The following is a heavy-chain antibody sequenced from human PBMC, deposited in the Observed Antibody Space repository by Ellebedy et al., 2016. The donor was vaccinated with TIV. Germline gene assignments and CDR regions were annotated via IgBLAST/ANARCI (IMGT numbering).Heavy chain of an antibody. Sequence: GESLKISXTASGFTFSTYSMNWVRQAPGKGLEWLAYIHLTGTTIYYAESVEGRFAISRDNAKNSLYLQMNSLRADDTAVYYCARVQGGGSGGSDYWGQGTLVTVSS. J-gene: IGHJ4*02. D-gene: IGHD3-10*01. V-gene: IGHV3-48*04. CDR1: GFTFSTYS. CDR2: IHLTGTTI. CDR3: ARVQGGGSGGSDY.